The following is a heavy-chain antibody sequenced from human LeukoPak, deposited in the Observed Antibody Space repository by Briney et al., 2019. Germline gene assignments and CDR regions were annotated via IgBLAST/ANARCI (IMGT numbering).Heavy chain of an antibody. D-gene: IGHD3-16*01. CDR1: GFTFSSYA. CDR2: ISRSGGST. Sequence: SGGSLRLSCAASGFTFSSYAMSWVRQAPGKGLEWVSGISRSGGSTYYADSVKGRFTISRDNSKNTLYLQMNSLRVEDTAVYYCARDSRLFIVMITEPRKNLVDYWGQGTLVTVSS. J-gene: IGHJ4*02. CDR3: ARDSRLFIVMITEPRKNLVDY. V-gene: IGHV3-23*01.